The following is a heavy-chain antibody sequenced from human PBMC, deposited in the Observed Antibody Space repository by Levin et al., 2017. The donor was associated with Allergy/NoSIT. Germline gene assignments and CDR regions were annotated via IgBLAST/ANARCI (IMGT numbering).Heavy chain of an antibody. CDR1: GFIFSNYA. V-gene: IGHV3-23*01. J-gene: IGHJ4*02. D-gene: IGHD2-8*01. Sequence: GGSLRLSCAGSGFIFSNYAMSWVRQAPGKGLEWVSAMSGNGNTIYYANSVKGRFTISRDNSKNTLYLQMNSLRAEDTAVYYCAKENEDYCPSGVCFDYWGQGTLVTVSS. CDR3: AKENEDYCPSGVCFDY. CDR2: MSGNGNTI.